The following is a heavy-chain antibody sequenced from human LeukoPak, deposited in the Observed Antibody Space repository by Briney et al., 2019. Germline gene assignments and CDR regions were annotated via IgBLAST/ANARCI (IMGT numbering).Heavy chain of an antibody. V-gene: IGHV1-69*06. CDR2: IIPIFGTA. CDR1: GCTFSSYA. Sequence: SVKVSCKASGCTFSSYAISWVRQAPGQGLEWMGGIIPIFGTANYAQKFQGRVTITADKSTSTAYMELSSLRSEDTAVYYCARVAGYSSGWYNDYWGQGTLVTVSS. CDR3: ARVAGYSSGWYNDY. J-gene: IGHJ4*02. D-gene: IGHD6-19*01.